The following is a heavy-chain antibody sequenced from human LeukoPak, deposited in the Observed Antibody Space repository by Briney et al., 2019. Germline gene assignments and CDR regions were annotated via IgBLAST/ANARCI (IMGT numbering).Heavy chain of an antibody. D-gene: IGHD3-10*01. CDR2: IYYSGST. V-gene: IGHV4-59*01. CDR1: GGSISSYY. CDR3: ARVTGHYYGSGSYYIYFDY. J-gene: IGHJ4*02. Sequence: PSETLSLTCTVSGGSISSYYWSWIRQPPGKGLEWIGYIYYSGSTNYNPFLKSRVTISVDTSKNQFSLKLSSVTAADTAVYYCARVTGHYYGSGSYYIYFDYWGQGTLVTVSS.